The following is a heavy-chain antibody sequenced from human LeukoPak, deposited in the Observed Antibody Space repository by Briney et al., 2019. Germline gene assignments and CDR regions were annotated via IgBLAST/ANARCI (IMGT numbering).Heavy chain of an antibody. Sequence: PSGTLSLTCGVSGGSISSTNWWSWVRQPPGQGLEWIGEISLSGVTNYNPSLKSRVTMSLDRSKNHLSLTLTSVTAADTAVYYCSRESGAFSPFGYWGQGTLVTVAS. V-gene: IGHV4-4*02. D-gene: IGHD1-26*01. J-gene: IGHJ4*02. CDR1: GGSISSTNW. CDR3: SRESGAFSPFGY. CDR2: ISLSGVT.